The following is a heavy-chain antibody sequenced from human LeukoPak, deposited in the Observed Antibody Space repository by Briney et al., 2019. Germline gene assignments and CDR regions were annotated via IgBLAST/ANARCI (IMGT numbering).Heavy chain of an antibody. J-gene: IGHJ3*02. CDR1: GGSISSYY. CDR2: IYYSGST. V-gene: IGHV4-59*08. Sequence: SETLSLTCTVSGGSISSYYWSWIRQPPGKGLEWIGYIYYSGSTNYNPSLKSRVTISVDTSKNRFSLKLSSVTAADTAVYYCARPTTVWGDYAFDIWGQGTMVTVSS. CDR3: ARPTTVWGDYAFDI. D-gene: IGHD4-17*01.